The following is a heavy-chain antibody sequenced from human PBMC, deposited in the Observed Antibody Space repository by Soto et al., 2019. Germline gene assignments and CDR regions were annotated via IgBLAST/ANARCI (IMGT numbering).Heavy chain of an antibody. V-gene: IGHV3-21*01. CDR2: ISSSSSYI. CDR1: GFTFSSYS. J-gene: IGHJ4*02. D-gene: IGHD3-10*01. CDR3: ARDVLPGGELLYNRRRL. Sequence: GGSLRLSCAASGFTFSSYSMNWVRQAPGKGLEWVSSISSSSSYIYYADSVKGRFTISRDNAKNSLYLQMNSLRAEDTAVYYCARDVLPGGELLYNRRRLWGQGTLVTVSS.